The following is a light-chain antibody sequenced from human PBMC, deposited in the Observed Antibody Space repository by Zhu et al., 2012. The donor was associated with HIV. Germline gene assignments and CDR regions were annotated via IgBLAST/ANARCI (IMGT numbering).Light chain of an antibody. CDR2: DAS. J-gene: IGKJ4*01. V-gene: IGKV3-11*01. Sequence: IVLTQSPATLSLSPGERANVSCRASRSVSSFLAWYQQKPGQAPRLLIYDASKRATGIPARFSGSGSGTDFTLTISSLEPEDFAVYYCQQRRNWPLTFGGGTRVEI. CDR1: RSVSSF. CDR3: QQRRNWPLT.